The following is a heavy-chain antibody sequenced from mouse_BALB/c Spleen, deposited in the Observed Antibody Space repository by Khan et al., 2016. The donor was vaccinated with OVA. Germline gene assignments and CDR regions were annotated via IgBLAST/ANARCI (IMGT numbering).Heavy chain of an antibody. J-gene: IGHJ3*01. CDR1: GFNIKDTY. V-gene: IGHV14-3*02. Sequence: VQLQQSGAEFVKPGASVKLSCTASGFNIKDTYMHWINQRPQQGLVWIGRIDPANGNVKYDPKFQDKATIAADASSNTAYLHLSSLTSEDTAVYYCTRGAYSGLFAYWGQGTLVTVSA. D-gene: IGHD1-3*01. CDR2: IDPANGNV. CDR3: TRGAYSGLFAY.